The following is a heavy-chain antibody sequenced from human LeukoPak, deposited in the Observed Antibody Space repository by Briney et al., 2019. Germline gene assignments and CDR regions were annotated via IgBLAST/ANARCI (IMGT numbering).Heavy chain of an antibody. J-gene: IGHJ4*02. CDR2: IWYDGSNK. CDR1: GFTFSSYG. V-gene: IGHV3-33*06. Sequence: GRSLRLSCAASGFTFSSYGMHWVRQAPGKGLEWVAVIWYDGSNKYYADSVKGRFTISRDNSKNTLYLQMNSLRAEDTAVYYCAKDKDYYFDYWGQGTLVTVSS. CDR3: AKDKDYYFDY.